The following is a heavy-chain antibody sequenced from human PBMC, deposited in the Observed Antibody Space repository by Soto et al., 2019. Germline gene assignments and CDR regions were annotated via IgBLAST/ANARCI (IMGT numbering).Heavy chain of an antibody. Sequence: PSETLSLTCAVSGDSISSRNWWSWVRQPPGKGLEWIGEISQSGTTNYNPSLESRVTVSADTSKNQFSLQLRSVTAADTAMYYCAKRGDCLSDCKRTYYDTWGQEIQLTISS. D-gene: IGHD2-21*01. V-gene: IGHV4-4*02. CDR1: GDSISSRNW. J-gene: IGHJ4*02. CDR2: ISQSGTT. CDR3: AKRGDCLSDCKRTYYDT.